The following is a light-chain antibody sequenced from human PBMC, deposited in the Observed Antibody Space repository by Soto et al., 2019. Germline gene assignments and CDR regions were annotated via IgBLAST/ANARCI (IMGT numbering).Light chain of an antibody. Sequence: EIVLTQSPGTLSLSPGERATLSCRASQSVSSSYLAWFQQKPGQAPRLLIYGASNRATGTPDRFSGSGSGEEFTFNNRKTEAGDFAGDLRQQEGNPPPEAFRQGAKVEIK. J-gene: IGKJ1*01. CDR1: QSVSSSY. V-gene: IGKV3-20*01. CDR3: QQEGNPPPEA. CDR2: GAS.